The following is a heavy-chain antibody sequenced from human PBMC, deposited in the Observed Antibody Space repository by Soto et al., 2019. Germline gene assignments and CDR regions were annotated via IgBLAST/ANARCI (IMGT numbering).Heavy chain of an antibody. CDR1: GFTFDDYA. Sequence: EVQLVESGGGLVQPGRSLRLSCAASGFTFDDYAMHWVRQVPGKGLEWVALISLSDPSVAYAGAVKGRFTISRDNAKNTLYLQMKSLRADVTALYYCAKDIDAHGTTVTYVDSWGQGNLVSVSS. J-gene: IGHJ4*02. V-gene: IGHV3-9*01. CDR3: AKDIDAHGTTVTYVDS. D-gene: IGHD4-17*01. CDR2: ISLSDPSV.